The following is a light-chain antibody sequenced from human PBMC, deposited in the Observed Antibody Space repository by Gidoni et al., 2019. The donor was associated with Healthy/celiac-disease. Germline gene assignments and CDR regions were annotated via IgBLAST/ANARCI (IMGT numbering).Light chain of an antibody. V-gene: IGKV1-39*01. CDR2: AAS. CDR1: QSISSS. J-gene: IGKJ4*01. Sequence: DIQLTRSPSSLSSSVGDRGTITCRASQSISSSLHWYQQNPGKAPKLLIYAASSWQRGVPSRFSGSGSETDFTQSMSSREPEDFATYYYQQSYSTPLTFGGGTKVEIK. CDR3: QQSYSTPLT.